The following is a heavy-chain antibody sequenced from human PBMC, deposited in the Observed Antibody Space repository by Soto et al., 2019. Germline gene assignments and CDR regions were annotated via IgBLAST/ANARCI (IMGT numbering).Heavy chain of an antibody. D-gene: IGHD3-10*01. J-gene: IGHJ4*02. CDR2: ISYDGSHK. Sequence: QVQLVESGGGVVQPGRSLRLSCAASGFTFSSNGMHWVRQAPGKGLEWVAVISYDGSHKYYVDSVKGRFTISRDNSKNTLYLQTNSLRAEDTAVYYCAKVEGYYYGSGYYFDYWGQGTLVTVSS. CDR1: GFTFSSNG. CDR3: AKVEGYYYGSGYYFDY. V-gene: IGHV3-30*18.